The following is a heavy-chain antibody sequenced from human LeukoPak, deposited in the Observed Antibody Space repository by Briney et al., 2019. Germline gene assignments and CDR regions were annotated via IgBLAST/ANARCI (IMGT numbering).Heavy chain of an antibody. V-gene: IGHV3-9*01. CDR3: AKDLYPLGYSGYDPHY. CDR1: GFTFDDYA. Sequence: GRSLRLSCAASGFTFDDYAMHWVRQAPGKGLEWVSGISWNSGSIGYADSVKGRFTISRDNAKNSLYLQMNSLRAEDTAVYYCAKDLYPLGYSGYDPHYWGQGTLVSVSS. J-gene: IGHJ4*02. D-gene: IGHD5-12*01. CDR2: ISWNSGSI.